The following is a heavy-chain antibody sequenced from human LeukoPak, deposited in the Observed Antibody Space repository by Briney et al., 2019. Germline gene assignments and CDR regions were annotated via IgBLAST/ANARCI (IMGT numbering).Heavy chain of an antibody. Sequence: SETLSLTCAVYGGSFSGYYWSWIRQPPGRGLEWIGEINHSGSTNYNPSLKSRVTISVDTSKNQFSLKLSSVTAADTAVYYCARGRRPPPKSIAVAGKNAFDIWGQGTMVTVSS. CDR3: ARGRRPPPKSIAVAGKNAFDI. CDR2: INHSGST. D-gene: IGHD6-19*01. J-gene: IGHJ3*02. CDR1: GGSFSGYY. V-gene: IGHV4-34*01.